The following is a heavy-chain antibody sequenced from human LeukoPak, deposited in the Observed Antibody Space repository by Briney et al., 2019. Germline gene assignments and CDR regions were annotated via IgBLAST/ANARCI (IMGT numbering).Heavy chain of an antibody. V-gene: IGHV1-24*01. CDR2: FDPEDGET. D-gene: IGHD2-2*01. J-gene: IGHJ6*02. Sequence: GASVKVSCKVSGYTLTELSMHWVRQAPGKGLEWMGGFDPEDGETIYAQKFQGRVTMTEDTSTDTAYMELSSLRSEDTAVYYCATFGGYCSSTSCYGSPQIYYYYYGMDGWGQGTTVTVSS. CDR1: GYTLTELS. CDR3: ATFGGYCSSTSCYGSPQIYYYYYGMDG.